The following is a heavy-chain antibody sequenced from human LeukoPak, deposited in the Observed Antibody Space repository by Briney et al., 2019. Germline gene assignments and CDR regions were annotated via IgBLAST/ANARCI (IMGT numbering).Heavy chain of an antibody. CDR2: INPNSGDT. J-gene: IGHJ4*02. CDR3: ARASPLYCSSTTCLFDY. D-gene: IGHD2-2*01. Sequence: ASVKVSCKASGYTFTGYYMHWVRQAPGQGFEWMGWINPNSGDTNYAQKFQGRVTMTRDTSISTAAMELSRLRSDDTAVYYCARASPLYCSSTTCLFDYWGQGTLVTVSS. CDR1: GYTFTGYY. V-gene: IGHV1-2*02.